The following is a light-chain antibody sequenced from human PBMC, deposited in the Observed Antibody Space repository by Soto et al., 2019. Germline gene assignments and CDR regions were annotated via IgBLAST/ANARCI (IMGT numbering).Light chain of an antibody. CDR1: HSVSSSY. V-gene: IGKV3-20*01. CDR2: GAS. J-gene: IGKJ2*01. CDR3: QQYGSSPPYT. Sequence: EIVLTQSPGTLSLSPGERATLSCRASHSVSSSYLAWYQQKHGQAPRPLIYGASSRATGIPDRFSGSGSGTDFTRTIIRLEPEDFAVYYCQQYGSSPPYTFGQGTKLEI.